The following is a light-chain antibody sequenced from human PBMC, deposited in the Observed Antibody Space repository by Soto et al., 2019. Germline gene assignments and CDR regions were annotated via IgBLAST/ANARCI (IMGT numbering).Light chain of an antibody. J-gene: IGKJ5*01. V-gene: IGKV3-11*01. CDR2: DSS. CDR1: QTIINY. CDR3: QQRNSWPIT. Sequence: EIVFTQSPATLSLSAGERATLSCRASQTIINYLAWYEQKPGQAPRLLIYDSSNRATGIPAKFSGSGVGTDFTLTISFLEPADSAVDYCQQRNSWPITFGQGTRLEIK.